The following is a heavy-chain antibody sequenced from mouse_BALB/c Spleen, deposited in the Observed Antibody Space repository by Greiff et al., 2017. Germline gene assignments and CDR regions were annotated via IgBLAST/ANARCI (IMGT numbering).Heavy chain of an antibody. J-gene: IGHJ4*01. CDR1: GYTFTSYW. Sequence: QVQLQQSGAELVRPGASVKLSCKASGYTFTSYWMQWVKQRPGQGLEWIGAIYPGDGDTRYTQKFKGKATLTADKSSSTAYMQLSSLASEVSAVYYCARSDYDYAMDYWGQGTSVTVSA. CDR3: ARSDYDYAMDY. D-gene: IGHD2-4*01. CDR2: IYPGDGDT. V-gene: IGHV1-87*01.